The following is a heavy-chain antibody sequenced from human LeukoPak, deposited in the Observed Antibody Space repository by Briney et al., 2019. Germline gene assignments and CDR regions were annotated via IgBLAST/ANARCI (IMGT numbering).Heavy chain of an antibody. J-gene: IGHJ1*01. CDR3: ARENSSRNFQH. CDR2: INHSGST. D-gene: IGHD6-19*01. V-gene: IGHV4-34*01. Sequence: SETLSLTCAVYGGSFSAYYWSWIRQPPGKGLEWIGEINHSGSTNYNPSLKSRVTISVDTSKNQFSLKLSSVAAADTAVYYCARENSSRNFQHWGQAPWSPSPQ. CDR1: GGSFSAYY.